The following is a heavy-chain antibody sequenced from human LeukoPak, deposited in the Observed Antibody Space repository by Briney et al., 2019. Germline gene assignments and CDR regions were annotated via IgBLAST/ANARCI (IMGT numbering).Heavy chain of an antibody. Sequence: PGGSLRLSCAASGFTFSSYWMNWVRQAPGKGLEWVSSISSSSSYIYYADSVKGRFTISRDNSKNTLYLQMNSLRAEDTAVYYCARGNYVWGSYCLDYWGQGTLVTVSS. D-gene: IGHD3-16*01. CDR1: GFTFSSYW. CDR3: ARGNYVWGSYCLDY. J-gene: IGHJ4*02. V-gene: IGHV3-21*01. CDR2: ISSSSSYI.